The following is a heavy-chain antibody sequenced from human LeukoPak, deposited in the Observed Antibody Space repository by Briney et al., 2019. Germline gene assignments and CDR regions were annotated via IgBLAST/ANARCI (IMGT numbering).Heavy chain of an antibody. CDR1: GYTFTSYD. D-gene: IGHD6-19*01. J-gene: IGHJ6*03. CDR2: MNPNSGNT. CDR3: ARDVSSGWPYYYYYMDV. Sequence: GASVKVSCKASGYTFTSYDINWVRQATGQGLEWMGWMNPNSGNTGYAQKFQGRVTMTRDTSTSTVYMELSSLSSEDTAVYYCARDVSSGWPYYYYYMDVWGKGTTVTISS. V-gene: IGHV1-8*01.